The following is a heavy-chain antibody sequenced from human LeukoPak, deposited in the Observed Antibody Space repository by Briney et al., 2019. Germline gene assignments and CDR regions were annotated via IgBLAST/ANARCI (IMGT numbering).Heavy chain of an antibody. Sequence: TGGSLRLCCAASGFTFSSYEMNWVRQATGKGLEWVSYISSSGSTIYYADSVKGRFTISRDNAKNSLYLQINSLRAEDTAVYYCARDLDIAVAGTSDAFDIWGQGTMVTVSS. CDR1: GFTFSSYE. J-gene: IGHJ3*02. D-gene: IGHD6-19*01. CDR3: ARDLDIAVAGTSDAFDI. V-gene: IGHV3-48*03. CDR2: ISSSGSTI.